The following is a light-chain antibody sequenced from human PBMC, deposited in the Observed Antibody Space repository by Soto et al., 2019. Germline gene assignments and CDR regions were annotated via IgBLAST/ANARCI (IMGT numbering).Light chain of an antibody. CDR1: SSDVGHYNY. J-gene: IGLJ1*01. V-gene: IGLV2-14*01. Sequence: QSALTQPASVSGSPGQSITISCTGTSSDVGHYNYVSWYQQHPGKAPKLMIYDVSNRPSGVSNRFSGSKSGNTASLTISGLQAEDEPDYYCSSYTSSGTHVFGTGTKLTVL. CDR3: SSYTSSGTHV. CDR2: DVS.